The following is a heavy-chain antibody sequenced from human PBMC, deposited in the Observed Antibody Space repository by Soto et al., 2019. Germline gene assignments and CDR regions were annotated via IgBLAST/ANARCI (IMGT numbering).Heavy chain of an antibody. Sequence: GGSLRLSCAASGFTFSSYAMSWVRQAPGKGLEWVSAISGSGGSAYYADSVKGRFTISRDNSKNTLYLQMNSLRAEDTAVYYCASPEESTVVIPTGYWGQGTLVTVSS. V-gene: IGHV3-23*01. CDR2: ISGSGGSA. D-gene: IGHD4-17*01. CDR3: ASPEESTVVIPTGY. CDR1: GFTFSSYA. J-gene: IGHJ4*02.